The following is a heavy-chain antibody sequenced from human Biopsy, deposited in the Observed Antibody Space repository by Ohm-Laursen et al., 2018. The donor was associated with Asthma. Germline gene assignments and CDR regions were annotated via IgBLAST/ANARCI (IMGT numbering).Heavy chain of an antibody. J-gene: IGHJ4*02. Sequence: SLRLSCSALGFAVSRDYMFWVRQAPGKGLEWVSVIYSGGTSHTADSVRGRFTISRDYSKNTLYLQMHSLRAEDTAVYYCARGDGSNWSHYYFDYWGQGTLVTVSS. V-gene: IGHV3-53*01. CDR1: GFAVSRDY. D-gene: IGHD4-23*01. CDR2: IYSGGTS. CDR3: ARGDGSNWSHYYFDY.